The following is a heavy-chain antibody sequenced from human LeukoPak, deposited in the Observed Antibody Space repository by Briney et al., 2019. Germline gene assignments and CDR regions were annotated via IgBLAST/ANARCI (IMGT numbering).Heavy chain of an antibody. D-gene: IGHD5-18*01. J-gene: IGHJ4*02. CDR2: IIPIFGTA. CDR3: ASQDTAMVIGPFDY. CDR1: GGTFSSYA. V-gene: IGHV1-69*13. Sequence: SVKVSCKASGGTFSSYAISWVRQAPGQGREWMGGIIPIFGTANYAQKFQGRVTITADESTSTAYMELSSLRSEDTAVYYCASQDTAMVIGPFDYWGQGTLVTVSS.